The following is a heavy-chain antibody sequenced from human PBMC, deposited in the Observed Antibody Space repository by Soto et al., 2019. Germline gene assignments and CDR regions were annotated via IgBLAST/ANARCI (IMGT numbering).Heavy chain of an antibody. CDR3: AKGQLGEYYYYYYGMDV. CDR2: TYYRSKWYN. Sequence: SQTLSLTCAISGDSVSSNIAAWNWIRQSPSRDLEWLGRTYYRSKWYNDYAVFVKSLITINPDTSKNQFSLQLNSVTPEDTFSYYCAKGQLGEYYYYYYGMDVWGQGTTVTVSS. V-gene: IGHV6-1*01. J-gene: IGHJ6*02. D-gene: IGHD6-6*01. CDR1: GDSVSSNIAA.